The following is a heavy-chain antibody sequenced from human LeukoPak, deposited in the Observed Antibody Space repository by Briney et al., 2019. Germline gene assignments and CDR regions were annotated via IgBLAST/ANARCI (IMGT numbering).Heavy chain of an antibody. Sequence: GGSLRPSCAASGFTFSSYSMNWVRQAPGKGLEWVSSISSSSSYIYYADSVKGRFTISRDNAKNSLYLQMNSLRAEDTAVYYCARLADYGRFYGMDVWGQGTTVTVSS. CDR1: GFTFSSYS. J-gene: IGHJ6*02. D-gene: IGHD4-17*01. CDR2: ISSSSSYI. CDR3: ARLADYGRFYGMDV. V-gene: IGHV3-21*01.